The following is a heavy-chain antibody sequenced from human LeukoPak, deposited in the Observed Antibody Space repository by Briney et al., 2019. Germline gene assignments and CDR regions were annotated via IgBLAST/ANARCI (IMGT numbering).Heavy chain of an antibody. J-gene: IGHJ4*02. V-gene: IGHV4-59*01. CDR2: IYYSGST. CDR1: GGSISSYY. CDR3: ARDLGYYFDY. Sequence: PSETLSLTCTVSGGSISSYYWSWTRQPPGKGLEWIGYIYYSGSTNYNPSLKSRVTISVDTSKNQFSLKLSSVTAADTAVYYCARDLGYYFDYWGQGTLVTVSS. D-gene: IGHD3-16*01.